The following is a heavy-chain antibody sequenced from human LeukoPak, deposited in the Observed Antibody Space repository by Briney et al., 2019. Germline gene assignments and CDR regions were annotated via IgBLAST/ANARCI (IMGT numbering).Heavy chain of an antibody. Sequence: GASVNVSCKASGFTFIGYYMHWVRQAPGQGLEWMGWINLNTGDTDYAPKFQGRVTMTRDTSITTAYMELSRLRYDDTAVYYCARDQPALDCCGRETLVTVSS. CDR1: GFTFIGYY. CDR3: ARDQPALDC. J-gene: IGHJ4*02. CDR2: INLNTGDT. V-gene: IGHV1-2*02.